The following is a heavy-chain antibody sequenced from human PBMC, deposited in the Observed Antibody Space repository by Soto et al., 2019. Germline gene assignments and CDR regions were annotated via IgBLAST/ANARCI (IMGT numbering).Heavy chain of an antibody. CDR1: GFSFSNSG. V-gene: IGHV3-30*18. Sequence: GGSLRLSCAASGFSFSNSGMHWVRQAPGKGLEWVAFISYDGSNKYYADSVKGRFTISRDNSKNTLYLQMNSLRAEDTAVYYCAKDRGKIYFDYWGQGTLVTVSS. J-gene: IGHJ4*02. CDR3: AKDRGKIYFDY. CDR2: ISYDGSNK.